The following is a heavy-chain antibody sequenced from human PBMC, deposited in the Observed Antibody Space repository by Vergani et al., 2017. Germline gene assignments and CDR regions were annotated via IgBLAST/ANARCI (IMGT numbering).Heavy chain of an antibody. CDR3: AKGFKGLGRFDP. CDR2: ISGSGGST. V-gene: IGHV3-23*01. J-gene: IGHJ5*02. CDR1: GFTFSSYA. D-gene: IGHD3-16*01. Sequence: EVQLLESGGGLVQPGGSLRLSCAASGFTFSSYAMSWVRQAPGKGLEWVSAISGSGGSTYYAESVKGRFTISRDNSKNTLYLQMNSLRAEDTAVYYCAKGFKGLGRFDPWGQGTLVTVSS.